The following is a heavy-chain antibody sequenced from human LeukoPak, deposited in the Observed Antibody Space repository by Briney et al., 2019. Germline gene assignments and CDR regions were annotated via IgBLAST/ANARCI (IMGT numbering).Heavy chain of an antibody. J-gene: IGHJ4*02. D-gene: IGHD2-15*01. CDR3: ARGGSGGSPILGRANDY. Sequence: SETLSLTCAVSGGSFSGYYWTWIRQPPGKGLEWIGEINHSGSTNYNPSLKSRVTISVDTSKNQFSLKLSSVTAADTAVYYCARGGSGGSPILGRANDYWGQGTLVTVSS. CDR2: INHSGST. CDR1: GGSFSGYY. V-gene: IGHV4-34*01.